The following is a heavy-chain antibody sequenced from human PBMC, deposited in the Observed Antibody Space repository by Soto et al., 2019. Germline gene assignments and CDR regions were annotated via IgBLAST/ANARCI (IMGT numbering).Heavy chain of an antibody. CDR1: GGTFSSYS. V-gene: IGHV1-69*13. J-gene: IGHJ4*02. Sequence: SVKVSCKASGGTFSSYSINWVRQAPGQGLEWMGEIIPIFGTANYAQKFQGRVTITADEATSTAYMELSSLRSGDTAVYYCARDGGRHSGGIDYWGQGTLVTVSS. CDR3: ARDGGRHSGGIDY. CDR2: IIPIFGTA. D-gene: IGHD1-26*01.